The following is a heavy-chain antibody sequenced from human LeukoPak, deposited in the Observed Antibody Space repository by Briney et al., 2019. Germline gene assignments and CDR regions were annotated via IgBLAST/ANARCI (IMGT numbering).Heavy chain of an antibody. CDR1: GFTVSTNY. V-gene: IGHV3-53*01. CDR3: ARMGNSAFDF. J-gene: IGHJ3*01. D-gene: IGHD2/OR15-2a*01. Sequence: PGGSLRLSCAASGFTVSTNYMTWVRQAPGKGLEWVSVMYSGGTTYYADFVKGRFTISRDNSRNTLYLQMDSLTADDTAMYYCARMGNSAFDFRGQGTMVTVSS. CDR2: MYSGGTT.